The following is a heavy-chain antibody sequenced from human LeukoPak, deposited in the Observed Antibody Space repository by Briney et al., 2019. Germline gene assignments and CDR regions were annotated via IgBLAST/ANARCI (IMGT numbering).Heavy chain of an antibody. CDR2: IGGSGSST. Sequence: PGGSLRLSCAASGFRFSNYAMSWVRQAPGKGLEWVSGIGGSGSSTYYADSVKGRFTISRDNSKNTLYLQMNSLRAEDTAVYYCAKLWFGESGAVYFDYWGQGTLVTVSS. V-gene: IGHV3-23*01. CDR1: GFRFSNYA. J-gene: IGHJ4*02. D-gene: IGHD3-10*01. CDR3: AKLWFGESGAVYFDY.